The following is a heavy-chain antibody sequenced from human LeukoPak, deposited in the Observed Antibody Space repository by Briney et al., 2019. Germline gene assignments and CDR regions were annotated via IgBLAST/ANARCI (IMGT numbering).Heavy chain of an antibody. CDR2: ISYDGSNK. Sequence: GGSLRLSCAASGFTFSSYATHWVRQAPGKGLEWVAVISYDGSNKYYADSVKGRFTISRDNSKNTLYLQMNSLRAEDTAVYYCARGGELLDYFDYWGQGTLVTVSS. J-gene: IGHJ4*02. D-gene: IGHD1-26*01. CDR1: GFTFSSYA. V-gene: IGHV3-30*04. CDR3: ARGGELLDYFDY.